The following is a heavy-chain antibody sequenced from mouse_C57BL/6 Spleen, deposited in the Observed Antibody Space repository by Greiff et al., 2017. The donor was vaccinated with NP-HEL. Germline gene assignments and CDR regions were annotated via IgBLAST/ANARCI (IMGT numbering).Heavy chain of an antibody. J-gene: IGHJ4*01. Sequence: VKLMESGAELVRPGTSVKVSCKASGYAFTNYLIEWVKQRPGQGLEWIGVINPGSGGTNYNEKFKGKATLTADKSSSTAYMQLSSLTSEDSAVYFCASSEGLRDYAMDYWGQGTSVTVSS. CDR2: INPGSGGT. CDR1: GYAFTNYL. CDR3: ASSEGLRDYAMDY. V-gene: IGHV1-54*01. D-gene: IGHD2-4*01.